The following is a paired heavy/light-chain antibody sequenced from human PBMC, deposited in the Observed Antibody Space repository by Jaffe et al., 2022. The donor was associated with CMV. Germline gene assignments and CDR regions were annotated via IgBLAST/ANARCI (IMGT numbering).Light chain of an antibody. Sequence: DIVMTQSPDSLAVSLGERATINCKSSQSVLYSSNNKNALAWYQQKPGQPPKVLIFWASARESGVPDRFSGRGSGTDFTLTISSLQAEDVAVYYCQQYYSSPPTFGQGTKVEIK. J-gene: IGKJ1*01. CDR2: WAS. CDR3: QQYYSSPPT. V-gene: IGKV4-1*01. CDR1: QSVLYSSNNKNA.
Heavy chain of an antibody. Sequence: EVQLVESGGGPVEPGGSLRLSCAASGFDFTDAWMSWVRQAPGKGLEWVGQIKNKNAGATVDYAAPVQGRFTISRDDSKKTLYLQMTSLKTEDTALYFCSSDPWLGMVTAPKFGSWGQGTLVTVSS. CDR1: GFDFTDAW. V-gene: IGHV3-15*01. J-gene: IGHJ1*01. CDR3: SSDPWLGMVTAPKFGS. CDR2: IKNKNAGATV. D-gene: IGHD2-21*02.